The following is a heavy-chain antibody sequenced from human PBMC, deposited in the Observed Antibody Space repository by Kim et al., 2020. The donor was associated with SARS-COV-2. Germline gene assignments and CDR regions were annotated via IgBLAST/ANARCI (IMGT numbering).Heavy chain of an antibody. J-gene: IGHJ3*02. CDR2: TYYRSKWYN. CDR1: GDSVSSNSAA. Sequence: SQTLSLTCAISGDSVSSNSAAWNWIRQSPSRGLEWLGRTYYRSKWYNDYAVSVKSRITINPDTSKNQFSLQLNSVTPEDTAVYYCARDQENYYDSSGYYYHASDIWGQGTMVTVSS. D-gene: IGHD3-22*01. CDR3: ARDQENYYDSSGYYYHASDI. V-gene: IGHV6-1*01.